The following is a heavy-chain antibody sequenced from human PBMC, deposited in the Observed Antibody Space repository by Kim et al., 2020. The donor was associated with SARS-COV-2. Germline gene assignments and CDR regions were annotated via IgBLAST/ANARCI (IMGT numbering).Heavy chain of an antibody. V-gene: IGHV3-30*18. J-gene: IGHJ3*02. D-gene: IGHD2-15*01. CDR2: ISYDGSNK. Sequence: GGSLRLSCAASGFTFSSYGMHWVRQAPGKGLEWVAVISYDGSNKYYADSVKGRFTISRDNSKNTLYLQMNSLRAEDTAVYYCAKDRGQLLPDAFDIWGQG. CDR3: AKDRGQLLPDAFDI. CDR1: GFTFSSYG.